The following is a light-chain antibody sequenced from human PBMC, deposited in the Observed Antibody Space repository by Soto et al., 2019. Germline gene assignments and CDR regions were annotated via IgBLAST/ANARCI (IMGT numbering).Light chain of an antibody. CDR2: GAS. J-gene: IGKJ3*01. Sequence: EIVLTQSPGTLSLSPGERATLSCRASQSVTSSYLAWYQQKPGQAPRLLIYGASRRATGIPDRFSGGGSGTEFTLTISRLEPEDFAVYYCQQYDSFIFTFDPGTKVDIK. V-gene: IGKV3-20*01. CDR1: QSVTSSY. CDR3: QQYDSFIFT.